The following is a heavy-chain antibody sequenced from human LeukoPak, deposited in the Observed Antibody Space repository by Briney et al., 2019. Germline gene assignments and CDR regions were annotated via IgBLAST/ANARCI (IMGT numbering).Heavy chain of an antibody. CDR2: INPNSGDT. CDR1: GYSFTGYY. D-gene: IGHD2-15*01. CDR3: ARGLRGYCDGDSCYLFDY. Sequence: ASVKVSCKASGYSFTGYYVHWVRRAPGQGLEWMGWINPNSGDTNYAQKFQGRVTMTRDTSISTAYMELSRLRSDDTAVYYCARGLRGYCDGDSCYLFDYWGQGILVTVSS. J-gene: IGHJ4*02. V-gene: IGHV1-2*02.